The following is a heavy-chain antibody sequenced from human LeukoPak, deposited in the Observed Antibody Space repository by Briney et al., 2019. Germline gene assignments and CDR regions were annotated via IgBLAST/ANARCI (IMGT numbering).Heavy chain of an antibody. J-gene: IGHJ4*02. CDR2: INHSGRT. Sequence: PSETLSLTCAVYGGSFSGYYWSWIRQPPGKGLEWIGEINHSGRTNYNPSLKSRVTISVDTSKNQFSLKLSSVTAADTAVYYCARMNWNNFGDFDYWDQGTLVIVSS. V-gene: IGHV4-34*01. CDR1: GGSFSGYY. D-gene: IGHD1/OR15-1a*01. CDR3: ARMNWNNFGDFDY.